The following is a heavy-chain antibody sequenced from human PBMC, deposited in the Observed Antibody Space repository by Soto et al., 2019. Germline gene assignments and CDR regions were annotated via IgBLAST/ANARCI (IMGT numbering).Heavy chain of an antibody. CDR1: GYTFTSYY. V-gene: IGHV1-46*01. Sequence: ASVKVSCQASGYTFTSYYMHWVRQAPGQGLEWMGIINPSGGSTSYAQKFQGRVTMTRDTSTSTVYMELSSLRSEDTAVYYCARDKGGIFGALGVNWFDPWGQGTLVTVSS. CDR3: ARDKGGIFGALGVNWFDP. CDR2: INPSGGST. J-gene: IGHJ5*02. D-gene: IGHD3-3*01.